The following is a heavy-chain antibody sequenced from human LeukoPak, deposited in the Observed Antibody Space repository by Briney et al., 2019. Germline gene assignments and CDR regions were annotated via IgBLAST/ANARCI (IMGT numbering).Heavy chain of an antibody. V-gene: IGHV3-21*01. CDR3: ARSCLPHKRGLLWFGELLDGKEVNWFDP. CDR1: GFTFSSYS. D-gene: IGHD3-10*01. J-gene: IGHJ5*02. Sequence: GGSLRLSCAASGFTFSSYSMNWVRQAPGKGLEWVSSISSSSSYIYYADSVKGRSTISRDNAKNSLYLQMNSLRAEDTAVYYCARSCLPHKRGLLWFGELLDGKEVNWFDPWGQGTLVTVSS. CDR2: ISSSSSYI.